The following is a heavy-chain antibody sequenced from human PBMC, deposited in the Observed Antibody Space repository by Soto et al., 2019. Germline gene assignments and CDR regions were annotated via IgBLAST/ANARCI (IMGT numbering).Heavy chain of an antibody. CDR1: GYTFNTYW. V-gene: IGHV5-51*01. D-gene: IGHD3-3*01. Sequence: GESLKISCKGSGYTFNTYWIGWVRQLPGKGLEWMGIIYPGDSDTRYSPSFQGQVTISADKSLTTAYLQWSSLKASDTGIYYCARLAYFDFWGPFGYWGQGTLVTVSS. J-gene: IGHJ4*02. CDR3: ARLAYFDFWGPFGY. CDR2: IYPGDSDT.